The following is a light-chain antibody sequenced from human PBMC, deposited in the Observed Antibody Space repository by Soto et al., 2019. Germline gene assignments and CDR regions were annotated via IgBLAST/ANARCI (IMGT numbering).Light chain of an antibody. CDR1: QSISRY. Sequence: DVEMTQSPSSLSASIGETVTVTLVESQSISRYLNWYQQKPGKAPTLLISAASSLERGVPLRFSGGGSGTEFTLTISSLQPEDFATYYCQQNYRNTPWTFGQGTKVDIK. J-gene: IGKJ1*01. CDR3: QQNYRNTPWT. CDR2: AAS. V-gene: IGKV1-39*01.